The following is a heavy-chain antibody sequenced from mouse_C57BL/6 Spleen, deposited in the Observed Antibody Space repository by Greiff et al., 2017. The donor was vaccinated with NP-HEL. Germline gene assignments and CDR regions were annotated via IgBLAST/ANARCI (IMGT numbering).Heavy chain of an antibody. CDR1: GYTFNSYW. Sequence: VQLQQSGAELAKPGASVKLSCKASGYTFNSYWMHWVKQRPGQGLAWIGYIIPSSGYTKYNQKFKDKATLTADKSSSTAYMQLSSLTYDDTAVYYCARAPDYYAMDYWGQGTSVTVSS. CDR2: IIPSSGYT. J-gene: IGHJ4*01. V-gene: IGHV1-7*01. CDR3: ARAPDYYAMDY.